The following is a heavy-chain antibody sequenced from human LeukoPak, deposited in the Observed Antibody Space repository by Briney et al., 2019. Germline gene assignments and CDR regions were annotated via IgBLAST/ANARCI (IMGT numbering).Heavy chain of an antibody. V-gene: IGHV3-21*01. Sequence: GGSLRLSCAASGFIFSSYSMNWVRQAPGKGLEWVSSISSSSSYIYYADSVKGRFTISRDNAKNSLYLQMNSLRAEDTAVYYCARRGRREGYMDVWGKGTTVTISS. J-gene: IGHJ6*03. D-gene: IGHD1-14*01. CDR2: ISSSSSYI. CDR3: ARRGRREGYMDV. CDR1: GFIFSSYS.